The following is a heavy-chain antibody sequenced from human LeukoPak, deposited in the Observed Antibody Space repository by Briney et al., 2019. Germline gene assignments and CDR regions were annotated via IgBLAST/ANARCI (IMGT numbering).Heavy chain of an antibody. V-gene: IGHV3-53*01. D-gene: IGHD6-19*01. CDR3: ARSGSGPQWLVSTY. CDR1: GFTVSSSY. CDR2: IYSGGST. Sequence: RGSLRLSCAASGFTVSSSYMSWVRQAPGKGLEWVSVIYSGGSTYYADSVKGRFTISRDNSKNTLYLQMNSLRAEDTAVYYCARSGSGPQWLVSTYWGQGTLVTVSS. J-gene: IGHJ4*02.